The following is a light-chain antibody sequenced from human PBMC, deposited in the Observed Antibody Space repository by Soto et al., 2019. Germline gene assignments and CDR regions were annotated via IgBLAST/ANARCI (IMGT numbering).Light chain of an antibody. CDR1: QTISTY. CDR3: QQTYSDIS. V-gene: IGKV1-39*01. Sequence: DIQLPQYPSSLSASVGDTVTITCRASQTISTYLLWYHQKPGRAPNLLIYNASTLHSGVPSKFSGSGSGTDFTLTISGLQPEDFATYHCQQTYSDISFGGGTKVE. CDR2: NAS. J-gene: IGKJ4*01.